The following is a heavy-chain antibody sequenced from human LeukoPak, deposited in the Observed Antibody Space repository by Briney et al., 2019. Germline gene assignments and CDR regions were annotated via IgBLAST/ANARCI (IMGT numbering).Heavy chain of an antibody. D-gene: IGHD2-8*01. V-gene: IGHV3-30*04. J-gene: IGHJ4*02. CDR1: GFTLSTYA. Sequence: GGSLRLSCAASGFTLSTYAMNWVRQAPGKGLEWVAVIPDDGRHNYYADSVKGRFTISRDNSKSTLYLQMNSLRDDDSAAYFCARVYLERLTAGYFDHWGQGTQVTVSP. CDR3: ARVYLERLTAGYFDH. CDR2: IPDDGRHN.